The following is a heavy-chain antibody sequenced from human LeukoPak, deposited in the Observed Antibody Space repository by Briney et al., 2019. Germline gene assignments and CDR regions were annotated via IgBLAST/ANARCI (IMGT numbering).Heavy chain of an antibody. CDR2: ISYDGSNK. Sequence: GRSLRLSCAASGFTFSSYAMHWVRQAPGKGPEWVAVISYDGSNKYYADSVKGRFTISRDNSKNTLYLQMNSLRAEDTAVYYCARDRRSGQLGSGMDVWGQGTTVTVSS. D-gene: IGHD6-6*01. CDR3: ARDRRSGQLGSGMDV. CDR1: GFTFSSYA. V-gene: IGHV3-30-3*01. J-gene: IGHJ6*02.